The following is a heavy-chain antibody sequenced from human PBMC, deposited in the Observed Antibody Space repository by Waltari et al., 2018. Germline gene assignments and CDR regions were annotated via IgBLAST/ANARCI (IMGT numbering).Heavy chain of an antibody. CDR2: IYWNDDK. J-gene: IGHJ3*02. D-gene: IGHD6-13*01. CDR3: AHRPHSSSFEAHNAFDI. Sequence: GFSLSTSGVGVGWIRQPPGKALEWLALIYWNDDKRYSASLKSRLTITKDTSKNQVVLTMTNMDHVDTATYYCAHRPHSSSFEAHNAFDIWGQGTMVTVSS. CDR1: GFSLSTSGVG. V-gene: IGHV2-5*01.